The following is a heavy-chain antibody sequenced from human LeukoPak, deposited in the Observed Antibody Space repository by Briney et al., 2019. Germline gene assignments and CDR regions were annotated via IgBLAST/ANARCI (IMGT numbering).Heavy chain of an antibody. CDR2: ISGYNGNT. V-gene: IGHV1-18*01. CDR1: GYTFTTYG. D-gene: IGHD3-16*01. CDR3: ARTSHESVLYWSDP. J-gene: IGHJ5*02. Sequence: GATVKVSCEASGYTFTTYGIGWVRQAPGQGLEWMGWISGYNGNTNYAQKFQGRVTMTTQTSPRTAYMELTRLRSADTAVYYCARTSHESVLYWSDPWGQGTLVTVSS.